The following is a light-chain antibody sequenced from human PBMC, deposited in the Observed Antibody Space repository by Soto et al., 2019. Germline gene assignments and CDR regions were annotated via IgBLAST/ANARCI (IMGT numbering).Light chain of an antibody. CDR2: DNN. CDR1: SSNIGNNY. CDR3: GTWDSSLSAAGV. J-gene: IGLJ2*01. Sequence: QSVLTQPPSVSAAPGQKVTISCSGSSSNIGNNYVSWYQQLPGTAHKLLIYDNNKRPSGIPDRFSGSKSGTSATLGITGLQTGDEADYYCGTWDSSLSAAGVFGGGTKVTVL. V-gene: IGLV1-51*01.